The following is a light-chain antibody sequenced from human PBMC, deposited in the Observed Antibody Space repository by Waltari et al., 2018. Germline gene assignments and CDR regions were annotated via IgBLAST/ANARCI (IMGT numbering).Light chain of an antibody. CDR1: SSNIGAGYD. V-gene: IGLV1-40*01. CDR3: QSYDSSLSGSV. CDR2: GNS. J-gene: IGLJ2*01. Sequence: QSGLTQPPSVSGAPGQRVTISCTGSSSNIGAGYDVHWYQLLPGTAPKRLIYGNSNRPSGVPDRFSGSKSCTSASLAISGLQAEDEAGYFCQSYDSSLSGSVFGGGTKLTDL.